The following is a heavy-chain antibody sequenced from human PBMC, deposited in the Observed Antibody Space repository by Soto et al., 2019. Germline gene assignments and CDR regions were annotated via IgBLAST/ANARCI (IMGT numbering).Heavy chain of an antibody. CDR2: ISAYNGNT. CDR3: ARVTYYDFWSGLLDAFDI. CDR1: GYTFTSYG. D-gene: IGHD3-3*01. V-gene: IGHV1-18*01. Sequence: ASVKVSCKASGYTFTSYGISWVLQAPGQGLEWMGWISAYNGNTNYAQKLQGRVTMTTDTSTSTAYMELRSLRSDDTAVYYCARVTYYDFWSGLLDAFDIWGQGTMVTVS. J-gene: IGHJ3*02.